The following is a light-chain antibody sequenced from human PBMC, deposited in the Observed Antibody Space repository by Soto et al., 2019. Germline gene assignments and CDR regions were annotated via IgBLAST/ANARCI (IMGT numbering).Light chain of an antibody. J-gene: IGLJ1*01. CDR2: SNY. Sequence: QSVLTQPPSASGTPGQRVTISCSGSSSNIGSKTVNWYQQRPGTAPKLLIHSNYQRPSGVPDRFSGSKSGTSASLAISGLQSEDEADYYCAAWDDSLNGYVFGTGTKLTVL. CDR3: AAWDDSLNGYV. CDR1: SSNIGSKT. V-gene: IGLV1-44*01.